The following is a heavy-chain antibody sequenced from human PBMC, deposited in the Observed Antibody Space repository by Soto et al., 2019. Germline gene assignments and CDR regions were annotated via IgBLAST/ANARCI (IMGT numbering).Heavy chain of an antibody. CDR1: GGSISSGAYY. Sequence: SETLSLTCTVSGGSISSGAYYWSWIRQLPGKGLEWIGYIYYTESTNYNPSLKSRVTISVDTSESQFSLKLSSVTVADTAVYYCERSDSSGKTRYYFDYWGQGTLVTVSS. D-gene: IGHD3-22*01. J-gene: IGHJ4*02. CDR3: ERSDSSGKTRYYFDY. CDR2: IYYTEST. V-gene: IGHV4-31*03.